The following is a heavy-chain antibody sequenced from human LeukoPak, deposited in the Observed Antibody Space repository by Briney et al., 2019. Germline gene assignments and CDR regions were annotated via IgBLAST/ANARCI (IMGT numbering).Heavy chain of an antibody. J-gene: IGHJ5*02. Sequence: SVKVSCKASGYTFTSYGISWVRQAPGQGLEWMGGIIPIFGTADYAQKFQGRVTITADESTTTAYVELSSLRSEDTAVYYCARGGRGGSGSYSLFDRWGQGTLVTVCS. CDR2: IIPIFGTA. CDR1: GYTFTSYG. D-gene: IGHD3-10*01. CDR3: ARGGRGGSGSYSLFDR. V-gene: IGHV1-69*13.